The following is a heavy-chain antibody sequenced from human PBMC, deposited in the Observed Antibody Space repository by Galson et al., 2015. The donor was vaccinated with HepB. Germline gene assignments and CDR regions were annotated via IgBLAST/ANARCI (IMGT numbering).Heavy chain of an antibody. CDR3: ARPLRQLAPVSFDY. D-gene: IGHD6-13*01. Sequence: SVKVSCKASGGTFSGYAINWVRQAPGQGLEWMGGIISIFGTANYAQKFQGRVTITADESTTTVYIELTSLRSEDTAVYYCARPLRQLAPVSFDYWGRGTLVTVSS. J-gene: IGHJ4*02. CDR1: GGTFSGYA. V-gene: IGHV1-69*13. CDR2: IISIFGTA.